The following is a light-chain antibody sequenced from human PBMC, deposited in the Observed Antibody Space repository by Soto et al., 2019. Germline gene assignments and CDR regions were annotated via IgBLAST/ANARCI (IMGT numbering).Light chain of an antibody. CDR2: DAF. CDR3: QQYATDPLT. V-gene: IGKV3-11*01. CDR1: QSVGSY. Sequence: EIVLMQSPDTLSLSPGEGVTLSCRASQSVGSYLAWYQQKPGQAPRLLIYDAFNRAAGIPARFSGSGSGTDFTLTISRLEPEDFVAYYCQQYATDPLTFGGGTKVEIK. J-gene: IGKJ4*01.